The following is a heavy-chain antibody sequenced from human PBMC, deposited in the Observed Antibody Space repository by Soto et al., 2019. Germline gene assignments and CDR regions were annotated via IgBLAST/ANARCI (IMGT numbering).Heavy chain of an antibody. J-gene: IGHJ4*02. Sequence: QVQLVESGGGVVQPGRSLRLSCAASGFTFSSYGMHWVRQAPGKGLEWVAVISYDGSNKYYADSVKGRFTISRDNSKNTLYLQMNSLRAEDTAVYYCAKASHYYGSGFDYWGQGTLVTVSS. CDR1: GFTFSSYG. D-gene: IGHD3-10*01. CDR3: AKASHYYGSGFDY. V-gene: IGHV3-30*18. CDR2: ISYDGSNK.